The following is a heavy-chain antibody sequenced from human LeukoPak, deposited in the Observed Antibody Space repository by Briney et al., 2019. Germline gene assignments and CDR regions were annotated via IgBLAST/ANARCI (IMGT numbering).Heavy chain of an antibody. CDR1: GFTFSSYA. V-gene: IGHV3-23*01. J-gene: IGHJ4*02. CDR3: AKLGEGYSSGWSKNYFDY. CDR2: ISGSGGSA. Sequence: GGSLRLSCAASGFTFSSYAMSWVRQAPGKGLEWVSAISGSGGSAYYADSVKGRFTISRDNSKNTLYLQMNSLRAEDTAVYYCAKLGEGYSSGWSKNYFDYWGQGTLVTVSS. D-gene: IGHD6-19*01.